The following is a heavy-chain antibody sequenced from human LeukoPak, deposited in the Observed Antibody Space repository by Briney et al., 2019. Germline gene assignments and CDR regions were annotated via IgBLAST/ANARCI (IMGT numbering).Heavy chain of an antibody. Sequence: ASVKVSCKASGYTFTSYAMNWVRQAPGQGLEWMGIINPSGGSTSYAQKFQGRVTMTRDTPTSTVYMELSSLRSEDTAAYYCARDPSGYSYGPLDYWGQGTLVTVSS. D-gene: IGHD5-18*01. CDR2: INPSGGST. J-gene: IGHJ4*02. V-gene: IGHV1-46*01. CDR3: ARDPSGYSYGPLDY. CDR1: GYTFTSYA.